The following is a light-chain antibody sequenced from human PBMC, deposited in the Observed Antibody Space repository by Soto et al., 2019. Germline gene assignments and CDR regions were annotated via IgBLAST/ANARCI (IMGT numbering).Light chain of an antibody. J-gene: IGLJ2*01. V-gene: IGLV2-14*01. CDR3: SSYASGSSVV. CDR2: DVS. Sequence: QPVLTQPASVSGSPGQSITISCTGTSSDVGGYNYVSWYQQQLGKAPKLMIYDVSNRPSGVSNRFSGSKSGYTASLTISGLQAEDEADYYCSSYASGSSVVFGGGTKLTVL. CDR1: SSDVGGYNY.